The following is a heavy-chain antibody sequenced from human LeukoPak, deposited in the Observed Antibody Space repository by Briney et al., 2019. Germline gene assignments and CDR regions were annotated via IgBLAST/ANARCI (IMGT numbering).Heavy chain of an antibody. CDR1: GFAFSTYE. D-gene: IGHD5-12*01. V-gene: IGHV3-48*03. CDR3: ARDVGGYSGYFRVYGMDV. J-gene: IGHJ6*02. CDR2: IGSSGSLT. Sequence: GGSLRLSCAASGFAFSTYEMIWVRQAPGKEPEWVSYIGSSGSLTYYADSVKGRFTITRDNAKNSLYLQMNSLRAEDTAVYYCARDVGGYSGYFRVYGMDVWGQGTTVTVSS.